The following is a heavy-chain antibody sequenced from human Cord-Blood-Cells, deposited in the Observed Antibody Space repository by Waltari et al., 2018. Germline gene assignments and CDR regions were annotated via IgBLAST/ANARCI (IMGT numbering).Heavy chain of an antibody. D-gene: IGHD6-19*01. CDR3: ARGYSSGWYYFDY. CDR2: ISSSSSYI. V-gene: IGHV3-21*01. Sequence: VQLVESGGGLVQPGGSLRLSCAASGFTFSSFSMNCVRQAPGKGLAWVPSISSSSSYIYYADSVKGRFTISRDNAKNSLYLQMNSLRAEDTAVYYCARGYSSGWYYFDYWGQGTLVTVSS. CDR1: GFTFSSFS. J-gene: IGHJ4*02.